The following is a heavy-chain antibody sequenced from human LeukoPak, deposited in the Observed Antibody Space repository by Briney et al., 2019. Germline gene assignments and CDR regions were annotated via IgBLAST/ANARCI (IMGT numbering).Heavy chain of an antibody. CDR3: ARVSGYPTTSYFDY. CDR2: IYYSGST. D-gene: IGHD5-12*01. J-gene: IGHJ4*02. CDR1: GGSFSGYY. V-gene: IGHV4-59*01. Sequence: SETLSLTCAVYGGSFSGYYWSWIRQPPGKGLEWIGYIYYSGSTNYNPSLKSRVTISVDTSKNQFSLKLSSVTAADTAVYYCARVSGYPTTSYFDYWGQGTLVTVSS.